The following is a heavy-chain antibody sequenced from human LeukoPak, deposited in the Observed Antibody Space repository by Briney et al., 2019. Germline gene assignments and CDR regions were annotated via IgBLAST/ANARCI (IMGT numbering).Heavy chain of an antibody. Sequence: ASVKVSCKASGYTFTSYGISWVRQAPGQGHEWMGWIGANNGNTNYAQKLQGRGTMTTDTSTSTAYMELRSLRSDDTAVYYCARWGGDIVVVVAANNWFDPWGQGTLVTVSS. CDR3: ARWGGDIVVVVAANNWFDP. J-gene: IGHJ5*02. CDR1: GYTFTSYG. CDR2: IGANNGNT. V-gene: IGHV1-18*01. D-gene: IGHD2-15*01.